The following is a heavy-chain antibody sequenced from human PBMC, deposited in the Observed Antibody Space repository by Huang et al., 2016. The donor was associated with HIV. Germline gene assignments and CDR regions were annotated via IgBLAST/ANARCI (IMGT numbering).Heavy chain of an antibody. CDR1: GGSFSDQL. V-gene: IGHV1-69*01. J-gene: IGHJ4*02. Sequence: QVQLEQSGPAVRKPGSSVKVSCQASGGSFSDQLISWVRQAPGQRVEGMGGIIPLLRAPAYAQEFKGRVTMTADESTATIYMELNSLTSEDTAVYYCAMSLRYQYDSRSYWGRYFDYWGQGTLVTVSS. CDR3: AMSLRYQYDSRSYWGRYFDY. CDR2: IIPLLRAP. D-gene: IGHD3-16*01.